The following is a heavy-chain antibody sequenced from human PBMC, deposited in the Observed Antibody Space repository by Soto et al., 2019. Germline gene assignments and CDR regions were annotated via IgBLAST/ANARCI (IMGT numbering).Heavy chain of an antibody. CDR1: GDSFNSYA. J-gene: IGHJ6*02. V-gene: IGHV1-69*01. Sequence: GXSVKVSCKASGDSFNSYAINWVRQAPVQGLEWMGGIIPIFHTANHAQKFQARVTMTADESASTAYMELSGLRSEDTAVYYCARVGYCNTTNCLFYYYHYGMDVWGQGTTVTSP. CDR3: ARVGYCNTTNCLFYYYHYGMDV. D-gene: IGHD2-2*01. CDR2: IIPIFHTA.